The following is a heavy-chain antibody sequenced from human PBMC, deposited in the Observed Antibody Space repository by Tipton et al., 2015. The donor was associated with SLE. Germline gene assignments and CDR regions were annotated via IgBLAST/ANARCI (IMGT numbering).Heavy chain of an antibody. D-gene: IGHD5-12*01. CDR2: ISSAGST. J-gene: IGHJ5*02. V-gene: IGHV4-59*12. CDR1: GDSLSSYY. CDR3: ARRVLISGFDP. Sequence: TLSLTCKVSGDSLSSYYWTWSRQPPGKGLEWIGSISSAGSTYYNPSLKSRITISVDTSKNQFSLNLTSVTAADTAVYYCARRVLISGFDPWGQGMLVTVSS.